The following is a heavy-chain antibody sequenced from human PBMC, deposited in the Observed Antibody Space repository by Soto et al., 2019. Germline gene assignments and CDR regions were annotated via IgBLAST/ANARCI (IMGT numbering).Heavy chain of an antibody. J-gene: IGHJ5*02. D-gene: IGHD6-13*01. V-gene: IGHV3-21*01. CDR1: GFTFSSYS. CDR2: ISSSSSYI. CDR3: ARDWYSSSWPTPNWFDP. Sequence: GGSLRLSCAASGFTFSSYSMNWVRQAPGKGLEWVSSISSSSSYIYYADSVKGRFTISRDNAKNSLYLQMNSLRAEDTAVYYCARDWYSSSWPTPNWFDPWGQGTLVTVSS.